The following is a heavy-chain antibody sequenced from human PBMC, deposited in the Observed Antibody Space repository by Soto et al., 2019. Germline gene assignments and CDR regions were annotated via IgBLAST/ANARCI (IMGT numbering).Heavy chain of an antibody. Sequence: SETLSLTCTVSGGFISSGGYYWSWIRQHPGKGLEWIGYIYYSGSTYYNPSLKSRVTISVDTSKNQFSLKLSSVTAADTAVYYCARDIRGSSSPVWGQGTMVTVSS. J-gene: IGHJ3*01. V-gene: IGHV4-31*03. D-gene: IGHD6-13*01. CDR1: GGFISSGGYY. CDR2: IYYSGST. CDR3: ARDIRGSSSPV.